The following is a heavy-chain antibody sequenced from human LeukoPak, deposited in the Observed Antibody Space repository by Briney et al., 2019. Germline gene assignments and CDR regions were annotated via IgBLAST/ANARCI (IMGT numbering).Heavy chain of an antibody. V-gene: IGHV3-53*01. CDR1: GFTVSSNY. Sequence: GGSLRLSCAASGFTVSSNYMSWVRQAPGKGLEWVSVIYSGGSTYYADSVKGRFTISRDNSKNTLYLQMDSLRAEDTAVYYCARLHYDILTGPFDYWGQGTLVTVSS. CDR3: ARLHYDILTGPFDY. D-gene: IGHD3-9*01. CDR2: IYSGGST. J-gene: IGHJ4*02.